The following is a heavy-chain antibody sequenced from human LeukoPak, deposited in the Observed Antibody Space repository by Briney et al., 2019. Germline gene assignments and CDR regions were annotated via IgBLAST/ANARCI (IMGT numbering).Heavy chain of an antibody. CDR3: ARDWRGNNTPLYYFDY. CDR2: ISSSGSTI. J-gene: IGHJ4*02. CDR1: GFTFSSYS. V-gene: IGHV3-48*04. Sequence: GSLRLSCAASGFTFSSYSVNWVRQAPGKGLEWVSYISSSGSTIYYADSVKGRFTISRDNAKNSLYLQMNSLRAEDTAVYYCARDWRGNNTPLYYFDYWGQGTLVTVSS. D-gene: IGHD1/OR15-1a*01.